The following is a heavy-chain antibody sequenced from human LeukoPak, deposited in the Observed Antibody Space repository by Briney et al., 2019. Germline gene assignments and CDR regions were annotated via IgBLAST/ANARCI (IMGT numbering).Heavy chain of an antibody. V-gene: IGHV4-30-4*07. D-gene: IGHD3-10*01. J-gene: IGHJ4*02. Sequence: SETLSLTCAVSGGSISSGGYSWSWIRQPPGKGLEWIGYINYSGSTYYNPSLKSRVTISVDTSKNQFSLKLTSVTAADTAVYYCARWYYYGSGDYWGQGTLVTVSS. CDR2: INYSGST. CDR3: ARWYYYGSGDY. CDR1: GGSISSGGYS.